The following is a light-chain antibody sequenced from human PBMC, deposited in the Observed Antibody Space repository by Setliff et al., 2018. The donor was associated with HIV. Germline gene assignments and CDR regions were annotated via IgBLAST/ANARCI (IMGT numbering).Light chain of an antibody. J-gene: IGLJ1*01. Sequence: QSALTQPPSVSGAPGQGVTFSCTGSSSNIGAGYDVHWYQQLPGTAPKLLIYGNSNRPSGVPDRFSGSKSGTSASLAITGLQAEDEADYYCQSYDSSLSGSYVFGTGTKVTVL. CDR2: GNS. V-gene: IGLV1-40*01. CDR1: SSNIGAGYD. CDR3: QSYDSSLSGSYV.